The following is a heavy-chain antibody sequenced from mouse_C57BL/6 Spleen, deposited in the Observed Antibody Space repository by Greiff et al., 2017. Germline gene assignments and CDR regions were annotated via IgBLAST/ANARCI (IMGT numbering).Heavy chain of an antibody. J-gene: IGHJ2*01. CDR2: IYPGDGDT. CDR3: ARSSDYYGSSSYYDY. D-gene: IGHD1-1*01. V-gene: IGHV1-82*01. CDR1: GYAFSSSW. Sequence: QVQLKESGPELVKPGASVKISCKASGYAFSSSWMNWVKQRPGKGLEWIGRIYPGDGDTNYNGKFKGTATLTADKSSSTAYMQLSSLTSEDSAVYFCARSSDYYGSSSYYDYWGQGTTLTVSS.